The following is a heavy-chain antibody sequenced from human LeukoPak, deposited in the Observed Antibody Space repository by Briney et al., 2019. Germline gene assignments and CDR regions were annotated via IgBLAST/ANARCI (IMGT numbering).Heavy chain of an antibody. Sequence: PGESLTISCQGYGYRFTSHWIGWVRPTPGKGLEWMGIIHPLDSDTKYSPSFQGQITISADKSTAYLHWSSLKASDTGKYYCARQLNSNGWAPPIDYWGQGTLVTVSS. CDR2: IHPLDSDT. CDR1: GYRFTSHW. CDR3: ARQLNSNGWAPPIDY. V-gene: IGHV5-51*01. D-gene: IGHD6-19*01. J-gene: IGHJ4*02.